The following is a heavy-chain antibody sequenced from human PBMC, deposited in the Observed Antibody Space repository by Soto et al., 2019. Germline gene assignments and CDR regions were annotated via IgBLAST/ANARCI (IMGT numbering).Heavy chain of an antibody. CDR2: IIPIFGTA. V-gene: IGHV1-69*13. J-gene: IGHJ5*02. CDR3: ARDVGSSWLLDPRRTKLNWFDP. Sequence: RASVKVSCKASGGTFSSYAISWVRQAPGQGLEWMGGIIPIFGTANYAQKFQGRVTITADESTSTAYMELSSLRSEDTAVYYCARDVGSSWLLDPRRTKLNWFDPWGQGTLVTVSS. CDR1: GGTFSSYA. D-gene: IGHD6-13*01.